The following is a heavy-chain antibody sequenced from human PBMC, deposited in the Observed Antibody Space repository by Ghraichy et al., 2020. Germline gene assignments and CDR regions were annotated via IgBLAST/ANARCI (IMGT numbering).Heavy chain of an antibody. J-gene: IGHJ6*02. V-gene: IGHV4-34*01. D-gene: IGHD2-2*01. CDR2: IDYRGSI. CDR1: GVSFSGYY. CDR3: AKGFGIVVLPGLLQNDYYAMDV. Sequence: SETLSLTCAVSGVSFSGYYWAWIRQSPDKGLEWVGEIDYRGSINYNSSLSARATISVDISKNQFSLRLTSVTAADTAVFYCAKGFGIVVLPGLLQNDYYAMDVWGQGTFVTVSS.